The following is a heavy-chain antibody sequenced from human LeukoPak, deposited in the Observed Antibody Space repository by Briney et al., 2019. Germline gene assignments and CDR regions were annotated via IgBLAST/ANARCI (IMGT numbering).Heavy chain of an antibody. V-gene: IGHV3-21*01. Sequence: GGSLRLSCAASGFTFSSYSMNWVRQAPGKGLEWVSSISSSSSYIYYADSVKGRFTISRDNAKDSLYLQMNSLRAEDTAVYYCARDKGSGSYSYYYYYIDVWGKGTTVTISS. CDR1: GFTFSSYS. CDR3: ARDKGSGSYSYYYYYIDV. D-gene: IGHD3-10*01. J-gene: IGHJ6*03. CDR2: ISSSSSYI.